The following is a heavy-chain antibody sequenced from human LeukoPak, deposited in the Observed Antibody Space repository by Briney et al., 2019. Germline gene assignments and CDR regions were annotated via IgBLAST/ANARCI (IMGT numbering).Heavy chain of an antibody. J-gene: IGHJ4*02. V-gene: IGHV3-53*01. CDR2: FXXXGSP. CDR3: ARGDGYNYWEY. CDR1: GXPVXXXX. Sequence: GGSXRLSCAASGXPVXXXXXXXXXXXPXXXXXWXXVFXXXGSPXXADSVKGRFTISRDNSKNTLYLQMNSLRAEDTXVXXCARGDGYNYWEYWXQGTLVTVSS. D-gene: IGHD5-24*01.